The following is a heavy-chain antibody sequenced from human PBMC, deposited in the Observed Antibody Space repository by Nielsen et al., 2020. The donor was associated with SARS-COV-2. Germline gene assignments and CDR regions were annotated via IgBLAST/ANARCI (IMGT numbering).Heavy chain of an antibody. D-gene: IGHD3-9*01. CDR3: ARMYYDILTGYSAGAFDI. V-gene: IGHV4-61*01. CDR1: GGSVSSGSYY. J-gene: IGHJ3*02. CDR2: IYYSGST. Sequence: SETLSLTCTVSGGSVSSGSYYWSWIRQPPGKGLEWIGYIYYSGSTNYNPSLKSRVTISVDTSKNQFSLKLSSVTAADTAVYYCARMYYDILTGYSAGAFDIWGQGTMVTVSS.